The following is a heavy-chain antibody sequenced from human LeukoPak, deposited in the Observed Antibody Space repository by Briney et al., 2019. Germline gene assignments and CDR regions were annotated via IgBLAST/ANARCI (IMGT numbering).Heavy chain of an antibody. Sequence: GGSLTLSCAASGFTFSGSAMGWVRQASGKGLEWVGRIRSKANSYATAYAASVKGSFTISRDDSKNTAYLQMNSLKTEDTAVYYCTRSSGGNYVADYWGQGTLVTVSS. CDR3: TRSSGGNYVADY. V-gene: IGHV3-73*01. D-gene: IGHD4-4*01. CDR2: IRSKANSYAT. J-gene: IGHJ4*02. CDR1: GFTFSGSA.